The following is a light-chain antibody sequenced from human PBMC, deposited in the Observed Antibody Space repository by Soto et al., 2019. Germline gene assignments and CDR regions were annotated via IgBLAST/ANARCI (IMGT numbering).Light chain of an antibody. CDR2: DAS. J-gene: IGKJ4*01. CDR1: QSVRNC. Sequence: EILLTPSPDTLSLSPGERAPPSCRASQSVRNCLAWYQQKVGQPPRLLIYDASNRATGIPRRFSGSGSGTDFTLTISSLEPEDLAVYYCQQCSNWPPSFGGGTKVDIK. CDR3: QQCSNWPPS. V-gene: IGKV3-11*01.